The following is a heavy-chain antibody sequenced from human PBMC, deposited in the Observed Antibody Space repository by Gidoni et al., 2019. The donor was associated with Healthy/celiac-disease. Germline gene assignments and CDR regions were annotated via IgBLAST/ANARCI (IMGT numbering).Heavy chain of an antibody. CDR2: ISYDGSNK. Sequence: QVQLVESGGGVVQPGRSLRLSCAAPGFTFSSYGMHWVRQAPGKGLEWVAVISYDGSNKYYADSVKGRFTISRDNSKNTLYLQMNSLRAEDTAVYYCAKDRQRFGELFGVLGYWGQGTLVTVSS. CDR1: GFTFSSYG. D-gene: IGHD3-10*01. J-gene: IGHJ4*02. CDR3: AKDRQRFGELFGVLGY. V-gene: IGHV3-30*18.